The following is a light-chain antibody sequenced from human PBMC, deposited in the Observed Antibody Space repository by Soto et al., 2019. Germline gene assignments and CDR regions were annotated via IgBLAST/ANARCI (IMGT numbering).Light chain of an antibody. Sequence: EIVLTQSPGTLSLSPGERATLSCRASQSVSSSYLAWYQQKPGQAPRPLIYGASRRATGFPARFSGSGSGTDFTLTISSLQSEDFAVYYCQQYDNWPWTFGQGTKVDI. CDR1: QSVSSSY. V-gene: IGKV3-20*01. CDR3: QQYDNWPWT. J-gene: IGKJ1*01. CDR2: GAS.